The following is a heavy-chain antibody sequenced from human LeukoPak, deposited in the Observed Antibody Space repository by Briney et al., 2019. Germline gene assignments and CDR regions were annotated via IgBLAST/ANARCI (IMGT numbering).Heavy chain of an antibody. V-gene: IGHV4-4*07. Sequence: SETLSLTCTVSGGSISSYYWTWIRQPAGKGLEWIGRMHSSGSTDYNPSLKSRLTMSLDTSKNQFSLKLSSVTAADTAVYYCARGPHTGVNYYDSSGYYYWGQGTLVTVSS. CDR3: ARGPHTGVNYYDSSGYYY. CDR2: MHSSGST. D-gene: IGHD3-22*01. J-gene: IGHJ4*02. CDR1: GGSISSYY.